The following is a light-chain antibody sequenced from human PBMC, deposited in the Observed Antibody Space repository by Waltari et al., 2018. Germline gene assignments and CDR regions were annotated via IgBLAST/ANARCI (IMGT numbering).Light chain of an antibody. CDR3: SSYVRRNNLV. CDR2: EDT. V-gene: IGLV3-10*01. J-gene: IGLJ2*01. CDR1: ALPKKG. Sequence: YELTQPPSVSVSPGQTARIPCPGDALPKKGAYWYKQKSGQAPVLVIYEDTKRPSGIPEKFSGSSSGTMATLTISGAQVEDEADYYCSSYVRRNNLVFGGGTKLTVL.